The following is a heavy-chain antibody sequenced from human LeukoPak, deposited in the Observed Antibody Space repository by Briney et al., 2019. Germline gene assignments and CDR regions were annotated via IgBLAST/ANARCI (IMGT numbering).Heavy chain of an antibody. V-gene: IGHV3-30*02. CDR2: IRYDENNK. J-gene: IGHJ4*02. CDR3: ARRDPSRAGNGPFDY. CDR1: EFTFSNHA. Sequence: GGSLRLSCAASEFTFSNHAIHWVRQAPGKGLEWVAFIRYDENNKYYADSVKGRFTISRDNSKNTLYLQMNSLRAEDTAVYYCARRDPSRAGNGPFDYWGQGTLVTVSS. D-gene: IGHD5-24*01.